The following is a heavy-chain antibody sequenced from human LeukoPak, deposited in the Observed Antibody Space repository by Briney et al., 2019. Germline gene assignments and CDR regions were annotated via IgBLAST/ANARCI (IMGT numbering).Heavy chain of an antibody. CDR1: GYTLTNYD. Sequence: ASVKVSCKASGYTLTNYDINWVRQATGQGLEWMGWMNPNSGNTGYAQKFQGRVTMTRNTSISTAYMELSSLRSEDTAVYYCARGLFRSWKWFDSWGQGTLVTVSS. J-gene: IGHJ5*01. V-gene: IGHV1-8*01. D-gene: IGHD6-13*01. CDR2: MNPNSGNT. CDR3: ARGLFRSWKWFDS.